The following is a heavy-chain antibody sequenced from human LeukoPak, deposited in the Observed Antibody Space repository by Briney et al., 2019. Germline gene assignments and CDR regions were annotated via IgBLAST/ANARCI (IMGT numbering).Heavy chain of an antibody. CDR2: ISYDGSNK. D-gene: IGHD4-17*01. J-gene: IGHJ4*02. V-gene: IGHV3-30*04. CDR3: ATYGDYERLYYFDY. Sequence: GGSLRLSCAASGFTFSSYAMHWVRQAPGKGLEWVAVISYDGSNKYYADSVKGRFTISRDNSKNTLYLQMNSLRAEDTAVYYCATYGDYERLYYFDYWGQGTLVTVSS. CDR1: GFTFSSYA.